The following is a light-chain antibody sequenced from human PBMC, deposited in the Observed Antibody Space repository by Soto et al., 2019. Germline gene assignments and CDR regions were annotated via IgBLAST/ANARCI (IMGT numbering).Light chain of an antibody. J-gene: IGLJ1*01. CDR3: AAWDDSLNGLV. CDR1: RSNIGSNT. V-gene: IGLV1-44*01. Sequence: QSVLTQPPSASGTPGQRVTISCSGSRSNIGSNTVNWYQQLPGTAPKLLIYNNNQRPSGVPDRFSGSKSGTSASLAISVLQSEDEADYYCAAWDDSLNGLVFGTGTKVTVL. CDR2: NNN.